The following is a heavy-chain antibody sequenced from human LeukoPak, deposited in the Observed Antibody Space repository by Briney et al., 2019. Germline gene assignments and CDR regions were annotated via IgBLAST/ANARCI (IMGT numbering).Heavy chain of an antibody. Sequence: GGSLRLSCAASGFTFTKYAVHWVRQAPGKGLEWVALISKDGSYEDYIDSVKGRFTISRDNSKNTLYLQMNSLRTEDTAVYYCAKDRHDYGSGSYYRGDDYWGQGTLATVSS. D-gene: IGHD3-10*01. CDR1: GFTFTKYA. V-gene: IGHV3-30*18. CDR3: AKDRHDYGSGSYYRGDDY. J-gene: IGHJ4*02. CDR2: ISKDGSYE.